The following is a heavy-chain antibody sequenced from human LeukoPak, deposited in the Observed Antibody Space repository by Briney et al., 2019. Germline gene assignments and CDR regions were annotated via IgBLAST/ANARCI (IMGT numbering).Heavy chain of an antibody. CDR3: AKDYPGSGSYDY. CDR2: ISYDGSNK. V-gene: IGHV3-30*04. D-gene: IGHD3-10*01. J-gene: IGHJ4*02. CDR1: GFTFSSYA. Sequence: PGGSLRLSCAASGFTFSSYAMHWVRQAPGKGLEWVAVISYDGSNKYYADSVKGRFTISRDNSKNTLYLQMNSLRAEDTAVYYCAKDYPGSGSYDYWGQGTLVTVSS.